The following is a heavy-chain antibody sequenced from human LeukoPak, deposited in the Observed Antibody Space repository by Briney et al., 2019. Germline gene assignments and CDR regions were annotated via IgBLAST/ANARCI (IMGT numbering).Heavy chain of an antibody. CDR3: AKDLTEGYYDNGGYFVLGMDV. D-gene: IGHD3-22*01. CDR2: IVSSGGST. CDR1: GFTFSSYG. Sequence: GGSLRLSCAASGFTFSSYGMTWVRQAPGKGLEWVSSIVSSGGSTYYADSVKGRFTISRDNSKNTLFLQMNSLRADDTAVYYCAKDLTEGYYDNGGYFVLGMDVWGQGTTVTVSS. J-gene: IGHJ6*02. V-gene: IGHV3-23*01.